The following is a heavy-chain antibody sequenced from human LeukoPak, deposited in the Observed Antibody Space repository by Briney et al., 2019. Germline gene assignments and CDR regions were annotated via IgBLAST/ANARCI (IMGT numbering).Heavy chain of an antibody. V-gene: IGHV3-23*01. D-gene: IGHD3-22*01. J-gene: IGHJ1*01. CDR2: ISGSGGST. Sequence: PGGSLRLSCAASGFTFSSYAMSWVRQAPGKGLEWVSAISGSGGSTYYADSVKGRFTISRDNSKNTLYLQMNSLRAEDTAVYYYAKDRRPSSGYLSYFQHWGQGTLVTVSS. CDR3: AKDRRPSSGYLSYFQH. CDR1: GFTFSSYA.